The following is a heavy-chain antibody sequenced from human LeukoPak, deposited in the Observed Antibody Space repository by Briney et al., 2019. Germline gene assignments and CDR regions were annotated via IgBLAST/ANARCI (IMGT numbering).Heavy chain of an antibody. CDR2: IYYIGNT. CDR1: DYSISNGYY. Sequence: SETLSLTCTVSDYSISNGYYWGWIRQPPGKGLEWIGYIYYIGNTNYNPSLKSRVTMSVDTSKNQFSLRMSSVTTMDTAVYYCARTDYYGSGSFYDNWFDPWGQGTLVTVSS. V-gene: IGHV4-61*01. D-gene: IGHD3-10*01. J-gene: IGHJ5*02. CDR3: ARTDYYGSGSFYDNWFDP.